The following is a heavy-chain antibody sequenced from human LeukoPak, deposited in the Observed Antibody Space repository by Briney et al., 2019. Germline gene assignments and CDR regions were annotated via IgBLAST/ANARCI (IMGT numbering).Heavy chain of an antibody. CDR2: ISYDGSNK. CDR3: AKSIISSWRYNWFDP. CDR1: GFTFSSYG. V-gene: IGHV3-30*18. D-gene: IGHD6-13*01. J-gene: IGHJ5*02. Sequence: QPGRSLRLSCAASGFTFSSYGMHWVRQAPGKGLEWVAVISYDGSNKYYADSVKGRFTISRDNSKNTLYLQMNSLRAEDTAVYYCAKSIISSWRYNWFDPWGQGTLVTVSS.